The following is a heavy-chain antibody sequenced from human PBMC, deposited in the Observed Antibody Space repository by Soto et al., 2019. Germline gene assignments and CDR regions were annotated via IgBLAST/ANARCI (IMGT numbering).Heavy chain of an antibody. Sequence: GGSLRLSCAASGFTFSSYAMSWVRQAPGKGLEWVSAISGSGGSTYYADSVKGRFTISRDNSKNTLYLQMNSLRAEDTAVYYWAKVRSGGSCYFWGQGTLVTVSS. CDR1: GFTFSSYA. V-gene: IGHV3-23*01. CDR2: ISGSGGST. J-gene: IGHJ4*02. CDR3: AKVRSGGSCYF. D-gene: IGHD2-15*01.